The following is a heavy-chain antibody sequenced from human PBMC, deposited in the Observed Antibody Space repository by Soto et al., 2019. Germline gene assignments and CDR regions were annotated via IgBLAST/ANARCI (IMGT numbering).Heavy chain of an antibody. Sequence: SETLSLTCTVSGGSISSYYWSWIRQPPGKGLEWVGYIYYSGSTNYNPSLKSRVTISVDTSKNQFSLKLSSVTAADTAVYYCARVRVTRGGYEALFDYWGQGTLVTVSS. CDR2: IYYSGST. CDR1: GGSISSYY. J-gene: IGHJ4*02. D-gene: IGHD5-12*01. V-gene: IGHV4-59*01. CDR3: ARVRVTRGGYEALFDY.